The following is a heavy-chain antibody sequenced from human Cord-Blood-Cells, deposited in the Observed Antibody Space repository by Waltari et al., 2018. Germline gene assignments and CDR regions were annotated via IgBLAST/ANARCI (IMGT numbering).Heavy chain of an antibody. D-gene: IGHD7-27*01. CDR3: ASRTGEAGDWYFDL. J-gene: IGHJ2*01. Sequence: QVQLVQSGAEVKKPGSSVKVSCKASGGTFSSYAISWVRQAPGQGLEWMGGSTPSCGTANDAQKLQGRVTITSDESTSTAYMERSSLRSEDTAVYYCASRTGEAGDWYFDLWGRGTLVTVSS. CDR2: STPSCGTA. CDR1: GGTFSSYA. V-gene: IGHV1-69*05.